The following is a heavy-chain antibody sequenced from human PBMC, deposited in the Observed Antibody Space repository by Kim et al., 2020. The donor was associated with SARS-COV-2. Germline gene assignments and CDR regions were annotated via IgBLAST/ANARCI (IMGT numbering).Heavy chain of an antibody. CDR1: GGSISSSSYY. J-gene: IGHJ4*02. CDR3: AREISGWYSDY. Sequence: SETLSLTCTVSGGSISSSSYYWGWIRQPPGKGLEWIGSIYYSGSTYYNPSLKSRVTISVDTSKNQFSLKLSSVTAADTAVYYCAREISGWYSDYWGQGTLVTVSS. CDR2: IYYSGST. D-gene: IGHD6-19*01. V-gene: IGHV4-39*07.